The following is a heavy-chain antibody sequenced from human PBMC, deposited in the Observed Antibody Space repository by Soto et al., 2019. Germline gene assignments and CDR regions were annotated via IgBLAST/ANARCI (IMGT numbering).Heavy chain of an antibody. D-gene: IGHD3-22*01. CDR1: GYSFSNHY. CDR2: IFHSGIT. CDR3: ARDRYFYDSRGYYRTLDS. Sequence: PSESLSLSCTISGYSFSNHYWTWIRQSPGKGLEWIGYIFHSGITDYNPSVKSRVTISIDKSRNLFSLNLTSVTAADTAVYYCARDRYFYDSRGYYRTLDSWGQGTLVTVSS. V-gene: IGHV4-59*11. J-gene: IGHJ5*01.